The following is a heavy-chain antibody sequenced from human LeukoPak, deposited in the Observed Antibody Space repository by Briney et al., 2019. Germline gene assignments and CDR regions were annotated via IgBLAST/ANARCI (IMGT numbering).Heavy chain of an antibody. D-gene: IGHD3-22*01. CDR1: GYTFTGYY. V-gene: IGHV1-2*02. J-gene: IGHJ4*02. CDR3: ARDPQGYRGGLFGSSGYIHFDY. Sequence: ASVKASCKASGYTFTGYYMHWVRQAPGQGLEWMGWINPNSGGTNYAQKFQGRVTMTRDTSISTAYMELSRLRSDDTAVYYCARDPQGYRGGLFGSSGYIHFDYWGQGTLVTVSP. CDR2: INPNSGGT.